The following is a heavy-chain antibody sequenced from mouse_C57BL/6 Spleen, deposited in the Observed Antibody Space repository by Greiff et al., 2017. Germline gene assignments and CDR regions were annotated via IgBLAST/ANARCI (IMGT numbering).Heavy chain of an antibody. CDR1: GFSLTSSG. CDR3: ARGDPPAMDY. CDR2: IWSGGST. D-gene: IGHD2-13*01. Sequence: VQLQPSGPGLVQPSQSLSITCTVSGFSLTSSGVHWVRQSPGKGLEWLGVIWSGGSTDFTAAFISRLSISKDNSKSQVFFKMNCLQADDTAIYYGARGDPPAMDYWGQGTSVTVSA. J-gene: IGHJ4*01. V-gene: IGHV2-2*01.